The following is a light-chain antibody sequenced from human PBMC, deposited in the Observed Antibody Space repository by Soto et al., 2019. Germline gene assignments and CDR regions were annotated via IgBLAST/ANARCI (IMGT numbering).Light chain of an antibody. CDR1: QSVSGNC. V-gene: IGKV3-20*01. J-gene: IGKJ3*01. CDR3: RQYCTSPQT. Sequence: EIVLTQSPGTLSLSPGERATLSCRASQSVSGNCLAWYQHKPGQAPRLLIYSASNRATDIPDRFSGSGSATDFTLAISSLEPEEFAEYYCRQYCTSPQTFGPGTKVDI. CDR2: SAS.